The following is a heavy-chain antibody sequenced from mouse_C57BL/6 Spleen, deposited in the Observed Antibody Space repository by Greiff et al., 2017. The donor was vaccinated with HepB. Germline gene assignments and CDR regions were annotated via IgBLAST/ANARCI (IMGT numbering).Heavy chain of an antibody. Sequence: EVTLVESGGGLVQPGGSLSLSCAASGFTFTDYYMSWVRQPPGKALEWLGFIRNKANGYTTEYSASVKGRFTISRDNSQSILYLQMNALRAEDSATYYCARYTYSKGLDYWGQGTTLTVSS. D-gene: IGHD2-5*01. V-gene: IGHV7-3*01. CDR1: GFTFTDYY. CDR2: IRNKANGYTT. CDR3: ARYTYSKGLDY. J-gene: IGHJ2*01.